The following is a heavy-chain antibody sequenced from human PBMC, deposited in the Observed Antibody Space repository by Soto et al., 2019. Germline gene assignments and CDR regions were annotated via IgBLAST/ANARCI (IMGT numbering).Heavy chain of an antibody. CDR3: ARDLRASPV. J-gene: IGHJ6*02. V-gene: IGHV1-2*02. Sequence: ASAEVASKSCGYRVTGSDVRLLRQTHGQGLEWMGWINPNSGGTNYAQKFQGRVTMTRDTSISTAYMELSRLRSDDTAVHYCARDLRASPVWGQGTTVPVSS. CDR1: GYRVTGSD. CDR2: INPNSGGT.